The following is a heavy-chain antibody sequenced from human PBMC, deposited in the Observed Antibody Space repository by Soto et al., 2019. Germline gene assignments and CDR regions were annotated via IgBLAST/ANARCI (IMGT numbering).Heavy chain of an antibody. V-gene: IGHV1-46*01. Sequence: GASVKVSCKASGYTFTSYYMHWVRQAPEQGLEGMGIINPSGGSTSYAQKFQGRVTMTRDTSTSTVYMELSSLRSEDTAVYYCAREIECVLRYFDWFCYYGMDVWGQGTTVTVSS. CDR1: GYTFTSYY. J-gene: IGHJ6*02. CDR3: AREIECVLRYFDWFCYYGMDV. CDR2: INPSGGST. D-gene: IGHD3-9*01.